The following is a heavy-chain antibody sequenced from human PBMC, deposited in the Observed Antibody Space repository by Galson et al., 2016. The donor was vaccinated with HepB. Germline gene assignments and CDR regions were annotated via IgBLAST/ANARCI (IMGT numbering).Heavy chain of an antibody. D-gene: IGHD2-2*01. CDR3: ARDARPTASWHYFDY. Sequence: SLRLSCAASGFTFSAYAMHWVRQAPGKGLEWLAVMSYDGNIKQYADSVKGRFTISRHNSKKTMYLQMNSLRGDDTAVCYCARDARPTASWHYFDYWGQGTLVTVSS. V-gene: IGHV3-30-3*01. CDR2: MSYDGNIK. J-gene: IGHJ4*02. CDR1: GFTFSAYA.